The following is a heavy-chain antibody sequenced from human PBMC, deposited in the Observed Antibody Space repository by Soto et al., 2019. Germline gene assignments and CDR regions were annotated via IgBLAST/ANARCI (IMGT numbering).Heavy chain of an antibody. CDR3: ASQSIAARFYYYSGGMDV. V-gene: IGHV5-10-1*01. Sequence: PGESLNISCNGSGYSCTNYRISWVRQMPGKGLEWRGRIDPSDSYTNSSPSYHSHATISAEKSGTTAYLLRSSRNASATAMYYWASQSIAARFYYYSGGMDVWGQGTTVTVSS. CDR1: GYSCTNYR. D-gene: IGHD6-6*01. J-gene: IGHJ6*02. CDR2: IDPSDSYT.